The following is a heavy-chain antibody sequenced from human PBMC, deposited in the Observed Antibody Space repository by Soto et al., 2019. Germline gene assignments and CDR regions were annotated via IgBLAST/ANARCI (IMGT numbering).Heavy chain of an antibody. J-gene: IGHJ6*02. CDR2: ISYDGSNK. Sequence: PGGSLRLSCAASGFTFSSYGMHWVRQAPGKGLEWVAVISYDGSNKYYADSVKGRFTISRDNSKNTLYLQMNSLRAEDTAVYYCATRYSSAPFDHYYYGMDVWGQGTTVTVSS. D-gene: IGHD6-19*01. CDR1: GFTFSSYG. V-gene: IGHV3-30*03. CDR3: ATRYSSAPFDHYYYGMDV.